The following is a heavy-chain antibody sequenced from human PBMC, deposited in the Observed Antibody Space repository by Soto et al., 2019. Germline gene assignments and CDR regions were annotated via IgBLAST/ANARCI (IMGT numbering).Heavy chain of an antibody. CDR1: GFTFSSYA. CDR2: MSGSGGST. CDR3: AKAGFSSGWSPSYFDY. J-gene: IGHJ4*02. Sequence: EVQLLESGGGWVQPGRSLRLSCAASGFTFSSYAMNWFRQDPGKGLEWVSAMSGSGGSTYYADSVKGRFTISIETSKNTLYMQMNSVRVEDKAVFYCAKAGFSSGWSPSYFDYWGQGTLVTVSS. V-gene: IGHV3-23*01. D-gene: IGHD6-19*01.